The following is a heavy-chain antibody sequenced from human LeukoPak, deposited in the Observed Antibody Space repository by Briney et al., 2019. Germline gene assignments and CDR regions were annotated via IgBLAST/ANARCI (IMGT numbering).Heavy chain of an antibody. J-gene: IGHJ3*02. CDR3: ARDRPGYCSSTSCYEDAFDI. D-gene: IGHD2-2*03. CDR2: IYYSGST. CDR1: GGSISNYY. V-gene: IGHV4-59*01. Sequence: PSETLSLTCTVSGGSISNYYWSWIRQPPGKGLEWIGYIYYSGSTNYNPSLKSRVTISVDTSKNQFSLKLSSVTAADTGVYYCARDRPGYCSSTSCYEDAFDIWGQGTMVTVSS.